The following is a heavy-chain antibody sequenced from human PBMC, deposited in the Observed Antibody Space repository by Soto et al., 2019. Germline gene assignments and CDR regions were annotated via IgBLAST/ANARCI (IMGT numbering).Heavy chain of an antibody. D-gene: IGHD2-8*02. J-gene: IGHJ3*02. CDR1: VFIVSSYD. Sequence: GSLRLAGAASVFIVSSYDMSWVRQAPGKGLEWVSTVLVDGRTFYVDSVKGRFTISRDSSQNTVYLQMNSLTAGDTALYYCAKATATGGGAFDICGQGTMVTVSS. V-gene: IGHV3-23*01. CDR2: VLVDGRT. CDR3: AKATATGGGAFDI.